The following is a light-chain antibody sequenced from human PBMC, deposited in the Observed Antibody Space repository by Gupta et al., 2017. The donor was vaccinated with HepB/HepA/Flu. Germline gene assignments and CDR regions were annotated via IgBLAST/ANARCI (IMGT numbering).Light chain of an antibody. CDR1: QSLLHSNGYNY. J-gene: IGKJ3*01. CDR3: MQVLHSPFT. V-gene: IGKV2-28*01. Sequence: VMAQSPPSLPVTPGEAAPISCRSSQSLLHSNGYNYVDWYVQRPGQSPQVLIYLGSIRASGVPDRFSGSVLGTDFTLKISRVEAEDVGFYYCMQVLHSPFTFGPGTKVDIK. CDR2: LGS.